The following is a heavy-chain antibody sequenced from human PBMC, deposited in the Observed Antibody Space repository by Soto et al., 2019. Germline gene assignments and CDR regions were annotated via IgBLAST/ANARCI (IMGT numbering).Heavy chain of an antibody. CDR3: ARDGVVPAAHYGMDV. CDR2: INPSGGRT. D-gene: IGHD2-2*01. CDR1: GYTFTSYY. J-gene: IGHJ6*02. V-gene: IGHV1-46*01. Sequence: VQLVQSGAEVKKPGASVKVSCKASGYTFTSYYMHWVGQAPGQGLEWMGIINPSGGRTSYAHKFQCRVAMTRDPSNSTVYMELSSRRSEDTGVYYCARDGVVPAAHYGMDVWGQRTTVTISS.